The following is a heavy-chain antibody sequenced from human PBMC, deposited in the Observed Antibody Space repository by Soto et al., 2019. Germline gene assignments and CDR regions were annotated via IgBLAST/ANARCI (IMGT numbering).Heavy chain of an antibody. CDR2: IRSATNNYAT. J-gene: IGHJ4*02. CDR3: TRGPIGKLEQVGGADY. CDR1: GLNVAGFA. D-gene: IGHD1-1*01. V-gene: IGHV3-73*02. Sequence: EVKLVESGGGLVQPGGSLKLSCAASGLNVAGFAMHWVRQAPGKGLEWVGRIRSATNNYATEYAASVKGRFTISRDDSNDTTSMQMNNLKTEDTAMYYCTRGPIGKLEQVGGADYWGQGTLVTVSS.